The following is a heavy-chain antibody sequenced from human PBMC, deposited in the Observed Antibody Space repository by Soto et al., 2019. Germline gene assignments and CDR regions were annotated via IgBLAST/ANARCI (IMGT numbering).Heavy chain of an antibody. CDR2: IIPIFGTA. V-gene: IGHV1-69*13. D-gene: IGHD6-13*01. CDR1: GGTFSSYA. CDR3: AAYSSSWYVKNHNWFDP. J-gene: IGHJ5*02. Sequence: SVKVSCKASGGTFSSYAISWVRQAPGQGLEWMGGIIPIFGTANYAQKFQGRVTITADESTSTAYMELSSLRSGDTAVYYCAAYSSSWYVKNHNWFDPWGQGTLVTVSS.